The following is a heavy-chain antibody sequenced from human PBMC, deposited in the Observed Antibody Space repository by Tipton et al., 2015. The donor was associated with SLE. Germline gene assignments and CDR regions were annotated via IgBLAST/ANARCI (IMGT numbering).Heavy chain of an antibody. CDR1: GGSISSGSYY. V-gene: IGHV4-61*01. Sequence: TLSLTCTVSGGSISSGSYYWSWIRQPPGKGLEWIGYIYYSGSTNYNPSLKSRVTISVDTSKNQFSLKLSSVTAADTAVYYCARWLQWDRFDYWGQGTLVTVSS. CDR2: IYYSGST. D-gene: IGHD5-24*01. CDR3: ARWLQWDRFDY. J-gene: IGHJ4*02.